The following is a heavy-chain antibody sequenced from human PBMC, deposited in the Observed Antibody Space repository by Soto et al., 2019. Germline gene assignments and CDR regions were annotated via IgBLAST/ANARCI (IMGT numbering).Heavy chain of an antibody. V-gene: IGHV2-5*02. CDR1: GFSLSTSGVG. CDR3: VSPGQQPVLFGY. D-gene: IGHD6-13*01. CDR2: IYWDDDK. J-gene: IGHJ4*02. Sequence: QITLKESGPTLVKPTQTLTLTCTFSGFSLSTSGVGVGWIRQPPGKALEWLALIYWDDDKRYSPSLKSRLTIPKDTSKNQVVLTMTNMDPVDTATYYCVSPGQQPVLFGYWGQGTLVTVSS.